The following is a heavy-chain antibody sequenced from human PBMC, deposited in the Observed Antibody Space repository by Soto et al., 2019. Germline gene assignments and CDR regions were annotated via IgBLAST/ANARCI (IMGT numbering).Heavy chain of an antibody. CDR3: AKGSSKLRYFDWLFLVY. Sequence: GGSLRLSCAASGFTFSSYAMSWVRQAPGKGLEWVSAISGSGGSTYYADSVKGRFTISRDNSKNTLYLQMNSLRAEDTAVYYCAKGSSKLRYFDWLFLVYWGQGTLVTVSS. CDR2: ISGSGGST. J-gene: IGHJ4*02. V-gene: IGHV3-23*01. CDR1: GFTFSSYA. D-gene: IGHD3-9*01.